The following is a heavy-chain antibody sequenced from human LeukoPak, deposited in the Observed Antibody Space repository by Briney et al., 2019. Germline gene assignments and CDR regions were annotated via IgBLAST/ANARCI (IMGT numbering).Heavy chain of an antibody. J-gene: IGHJ4*02. CDR1: GYTFTSYG. CDR3: ARAGLAIVVVPAAMQWVDY. CDR2: ISAYNGNT. D-gene: IGHD2-2*03. V-gene: IGHV1-18*01. Sequence: GASVKVSCKASGYTFTSYGISWVRQAPGQGLEWMGWISAYNGNTNYAQKLQGRVTMTTDTSTSTAYMELRSLRSDDTAVYYCARAGLAIVVVPAAMQWVDYWGQGTLVTVSS.